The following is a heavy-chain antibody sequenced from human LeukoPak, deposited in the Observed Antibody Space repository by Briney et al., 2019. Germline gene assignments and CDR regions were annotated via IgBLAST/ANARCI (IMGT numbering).Heavy chain of an antibody. J-gene: IGHJ4*02. D-gene: IGHD6-19*01. CDR2: INTNTGNP. Sequence: ASVKVSCKASGYTFATYAMNWVRQAPAQGLEWMGWINTNTGNPTYAQGFTGRFVFSLDTSVSTAYLQISSLKAEDTAVYYCARNYKQWLGWYYFDYWGQGTLVTVSS. CDR3: ARNYKQWLGWYYFDY. V-gene: IGHV7-4-1*02. CDR1: GYTFATYA.